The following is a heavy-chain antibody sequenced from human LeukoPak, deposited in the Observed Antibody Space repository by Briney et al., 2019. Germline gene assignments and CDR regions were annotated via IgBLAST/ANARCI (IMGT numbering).Heavy chain of an antibody. CDR1: GFTFSNAW. Sequence: GGSLRLSCAASGFTFSNAWMSWVRQAPGKGLEWVSFIRSSSSYIYYADSVKGRFTISRDNAKNSLYLQMNSLRAEDTAVYYCARPGIAVAGEFFDYWGQGTLVTVSS. V-gene: IGHV3-21*01. J-gene: IGHJ4*02. CDR2: IRSSSSYI. D-gene: IGHD6-19*01. CDR3: ARPGIAVAGEFFDY.